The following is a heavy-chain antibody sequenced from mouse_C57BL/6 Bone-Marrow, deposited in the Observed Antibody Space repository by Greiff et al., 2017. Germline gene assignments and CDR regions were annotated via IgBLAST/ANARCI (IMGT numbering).Heavy chain of an antibody. J-gene: IGHJ4*01. V-gene: IGHV1-64*01. D-gene: IGHD2-1*01. CDR2: IHPNSGST. CDR3: ARRGIYYGNYPYAMDY. Sequence: VQGVESGAELVKPGASVKLSCKASGYTFTSYWMHWVKQRPGQGLEWIGMIHPNSGSTNYNEKFKSKATLTVDKSSSTAYMQLSSLTSEDSAVYYCARRGIYYGNYPYAMDYWGQGTSGTVSS. CDR1: GYTFTSYW.